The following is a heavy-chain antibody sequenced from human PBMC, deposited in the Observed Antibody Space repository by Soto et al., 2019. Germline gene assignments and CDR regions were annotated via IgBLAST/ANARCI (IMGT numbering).Heavy chain of an antibody. Sequence: EGSLRLSFAASGFTFSSYAMSWVRQAPGKGLEWVSVISGSGGSTYYADSVKGRFTISRDNSKNTLYLQTNSLRAEDTAVYYCAKERSNGWTDYYYYGMDVWGQGTTVTVSS. V-gene: IGHV3-23*01. D-gene: IGHD6-19*01. CDR2: ISGSGGST. J-gene: IGHJ6*02. CDR3: AKERSNGWTDYYYYGMDV. CDR1: GFTFSSYA.